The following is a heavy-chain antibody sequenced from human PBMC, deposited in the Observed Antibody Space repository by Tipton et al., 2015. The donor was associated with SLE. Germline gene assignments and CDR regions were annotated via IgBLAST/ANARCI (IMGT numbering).Heavy chain of an antibody. V-gene: IGHV4-34*01. CDR1: GGSFTGYY. Sequence: TLSLTCAVYGGSFTGYYWAWIRQPPGKGLEWLGEINHSGSIDYSPSLRNRVTISVDTSKNQFSLELTSLSAADTAVYYCATGGAAARPWYFDYWGQGTLVTVSS. CDR2: INHSGSI. CDR3: ATGGAAARPWYFDY. J-gene: IGHJ4*02. D-gene: IGHD6-6*01.